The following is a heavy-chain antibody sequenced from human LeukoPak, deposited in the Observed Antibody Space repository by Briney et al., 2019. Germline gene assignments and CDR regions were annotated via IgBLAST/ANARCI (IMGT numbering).Heavy chain of an antibody. J-gene: IGHJ4*02. V-gene: IGHV4-34*01. CDR3: AGATATGTGRAFHY. D-gene: IGHD3-10*01. CDR2: VRHSGST. Sequence: SETLSLTWAVYGESITAYYWTWIRQPPGKRLEWIGEVRHSGSTNYNPSLKSRVTMSVDMSKNQFSLKLNSVTAADTAVYYCAGATATGTGRAFHYWAQGNLVPVSS. CDR1: GESITAYY.